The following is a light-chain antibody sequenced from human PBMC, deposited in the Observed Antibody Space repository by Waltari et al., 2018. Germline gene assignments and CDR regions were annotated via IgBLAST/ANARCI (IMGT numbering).Light chain of an antibody. J-gene: IGLJ3*02. V-gene: IGLV2-23*02. CDR1: STNVGAYNL. Sequence: QSALTQPVSVSGSPGQSVTISCTGPSTNVGAYNLVSWFQHHPDQAPKLLIFYVSKRPSGVSNRFSGSKSGNTASLTISGLQTEDEADYYCCSYSTGGSWMFGGGTKLTVL. CDR2: YVS. CDR3: CSYSTGGSWM.